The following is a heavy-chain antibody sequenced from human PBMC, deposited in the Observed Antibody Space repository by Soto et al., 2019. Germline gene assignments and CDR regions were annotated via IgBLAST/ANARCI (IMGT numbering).Heavy chain of an antibody. V-gene: IGHV5-51*01. D-gene: IGHD6-13*01. CDR1: GYSFTRYW. CDR3: GRTAAAGKYYYGMDV. Sequence: PGESLKISCKGSGYSFTRYWIGWVRQMPGKGLESMGIIYPGDSDTKYSPSFQGPVTISAYKFISTAYLQWSRLMASDAALYYCGRTAAAGKYYYGMDVWGQGTTVTVSS. CDR2: IYPGDSDT. J-gene: IGHJ6*02.